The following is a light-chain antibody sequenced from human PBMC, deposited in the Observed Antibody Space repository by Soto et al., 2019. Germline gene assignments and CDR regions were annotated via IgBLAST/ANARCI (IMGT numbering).Light chain of an antibody. V-gene: IGLV2-14*02. CDR1: SRDVGSYNL. J-gene: IGLJ3*02. CDR3: SSYTRTGTWV. CDR2: EGS. Sequence: QSALTQPASVSGSPGQSITISCTGTSRDVGSYNLVSWYQQHPGKAPKLIIYEGSKRPSGVSDRFSGSKSDNTASLTISGRQDEDEADYYCSSYTRTGTWVFGRGTQLTVL.